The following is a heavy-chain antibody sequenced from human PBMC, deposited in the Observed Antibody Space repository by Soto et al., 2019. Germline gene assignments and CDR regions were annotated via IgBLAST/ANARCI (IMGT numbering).Heavy chain of an antibody. CDR2: TYYRSRWYN. Sequence: PSQTLSLTCAISGDSVSTNGVAWNWLRQSPSRGLEWLGRTYYRSRWYNEYAESVKSRLIINADTSKNQFSLHLTSVTPEDTAVYSCARGSGRTYDYWAQGTLVTVSS. V-gene: IGHV6-1*01. J-gene: IGHJ4*02. CDR3: ARGSGRTYDY. CDR1: GDSVSTNGVA. D-gene: IGHD1-1*01.